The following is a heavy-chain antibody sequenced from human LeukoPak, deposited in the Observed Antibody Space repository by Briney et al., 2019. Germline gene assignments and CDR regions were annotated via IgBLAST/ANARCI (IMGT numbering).Heavy chain of an antibody. J-gene: IGHJ6*03. CDR2: IYYSGST. CDR3: ARVKILEWLLMDYYYMDV. Sequence: SETLSLTCTVSGGSISSYYWSWIRQPPGKGLEWIGYIYYSGSTNYNPSLKSRVTISVETSKNQFCLKLSSVTAADTAVYYCARVKILEWLLMDYYYMDVWGKGTTVTVSS. CDR1: GGSISSYY. D-gene: IGHD3-3*01. V-gene: IGHV4-59*01.